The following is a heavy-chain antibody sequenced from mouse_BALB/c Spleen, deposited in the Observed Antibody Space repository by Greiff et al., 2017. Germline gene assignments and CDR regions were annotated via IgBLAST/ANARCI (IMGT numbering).Heavy chain of an antibody. CDR3: VITTVEGFDY. V-gene: IGHV1S34*01. CDR1: GYSFTGYY. CDR2: ISCYNGAT. J-gene: IGHJ2*01. Sequence: LVKTGASVKISCKASGYSFTGYYMHWVKQSHGKSLEWIGYISCYNGATSYNQKFKGKATFTVDTSSSTAYMQFNSLTSEDSAVYYCVITTVEGFDYWGQGTTLTVSS. D-gene: IGHD1-1*01.